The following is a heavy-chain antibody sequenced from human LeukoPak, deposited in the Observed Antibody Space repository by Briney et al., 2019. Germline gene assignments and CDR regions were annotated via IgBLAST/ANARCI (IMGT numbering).Heavy chain of an antibody. CDR2: ISYDGSNK. J-gene: IGHJ6*02. V-gene: IGHV3-30*04. Sequence: GGSVTLSCAASRFTLSTYAMHWVRQAPGKGLEWVAFISYDGSNKYHADSVKGRFTLSRDNSKHTLYLQMNSLRAEYTDVYYCARDPQYCSSTRCYLRRGTYYYYYGMDVWGQGTTVTVSS. D-gene: IGHD2-2*01. CDR3: ARDPQYCSSTRCYLRRGTYYYYYGMDV. CDR1: RFTLSTYA.